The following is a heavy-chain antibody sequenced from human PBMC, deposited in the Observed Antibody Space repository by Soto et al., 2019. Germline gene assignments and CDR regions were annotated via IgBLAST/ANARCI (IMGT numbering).Heavy chain of an antibody. CDR2: INHSGGT. Sequence: PSETLSLTRAVYGGSFSGYYWSWIRQPPWKGLEWIGEINHSGGTNYNPSLKSRVTISVDTPKNQFSLKLSSVTAADTAVYYCARGVRSGWYNYDCYGMEVWGQGTTVTVA. J-gene: IGHJ6*02. D-gene: IGHD6-19*01. CDR1: GGSFSGYY. V-gene: IGHV4-34*01. CDR3: ARGVRSGWYNYDCYGMEV.